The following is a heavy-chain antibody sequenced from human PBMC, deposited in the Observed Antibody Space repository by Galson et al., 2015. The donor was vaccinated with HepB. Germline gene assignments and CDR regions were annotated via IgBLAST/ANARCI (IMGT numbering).Heavy chain of an antibody. D-gene: IGHD4-23*01. CDR3: ARDLGKTRTTVVTLGY. CDR2: ISSSSSYI. Sequence: SLRLSCAASGFTFSSYSMNWVRQAPGKGLEWVSSISSSSSYIYYADSVKGRFTISRDNAKNSLYLQMNSLRAEDTAVYYCARDLGKTRTTVVTLGYWGQGTLVTVSS. CDR1: GFTFSSYS. J-gene: IGHJ4*02. V-gene: IGHV3-21*01.